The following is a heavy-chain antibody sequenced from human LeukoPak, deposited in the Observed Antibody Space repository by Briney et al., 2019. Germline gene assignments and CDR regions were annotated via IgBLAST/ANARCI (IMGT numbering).Heavy chain of an antibody. J-gene: IGHJ4*02. Sequence: KSSETLSLTCTVSGGSISSGGYYWSWIRQHPGKGLEWIGYIYYSGSTYYNPSLKSRVTISVDTSKNQFSLKLSSVTAADTAVYYCARERGGSPYYFDYWGQGTLVTASS. CDR2: IYYSGST. V-gene: IGHV4-31*03. CDR3: ARERGGSPYYFDY. D-gene: IGHD1-26*01. CDR1: GGSISSGGYY.